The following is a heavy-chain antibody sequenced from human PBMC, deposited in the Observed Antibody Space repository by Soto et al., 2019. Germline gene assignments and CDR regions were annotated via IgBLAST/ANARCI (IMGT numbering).Heavy chain of an antibody. D-gene: IGHD2-2*01. V-gene: IGHV1-18*01. CDR3: ARGDIVVVPAAIGEAYDY. Sequence: RASVKVSCKASGYTFTSYGISWVRQAPGQGLEWMGWISAYNGNTNYAQKLQGRVTMTTDTSTSTAYMELRSLRSDDTAVYYCARGDIVVVPAAIGEAYDYWGQGALVTVSS. CDR1: GYTFTSYG. J-gene: IGHJ4*02. CDR2: ISAYNGNT.